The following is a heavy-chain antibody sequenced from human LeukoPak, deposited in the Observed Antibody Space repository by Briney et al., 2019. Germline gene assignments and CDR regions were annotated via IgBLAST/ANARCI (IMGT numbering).Heavy chain of an antibody. V-gene: IGHV4-34*01. CDR1: GGSFSGYY. Sequence: SETLSLTCAVYGGSFSGYYWSRIRQPPGKGLEWIGEINHSRTTNYNPSLKSRVTISVDTSKNQFSLKLSSVTAADTAVYYCARGNESPLNWGYWGQGTLVTVSS. J-gene: IGHJ4*02. CDR3: ARGNESPLNWGY. CDR2: INHSRTT. D-gene: IGHD3-16*01.